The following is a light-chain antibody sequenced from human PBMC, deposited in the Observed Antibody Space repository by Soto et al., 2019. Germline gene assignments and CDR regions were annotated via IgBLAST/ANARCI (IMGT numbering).Light chain of an antibody. CDR2: GAS. J-gene: IGKJ1*01. CDR3: QQYGTTPRT. CDR1: QSVSSSY. V-gene: IGKV3-20*01. Sequence: EIVLTQSPGTLSLSPGERATLSCRASQSVSSSYLAWYQQKPCQAPRLFIYGASTRATGIPDRFSGSGSGTDFTLTISRLEPEDFAGYYCQQYGTTPRTFGQGTKVEIK.